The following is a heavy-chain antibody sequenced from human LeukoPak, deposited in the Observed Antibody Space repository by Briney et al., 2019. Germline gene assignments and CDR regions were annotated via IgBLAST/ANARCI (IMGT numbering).Heavy chain of an antibody. CDR3: ARVGGPGYYDSSGLFDY. Sequence: GASVKVSCKASGYTFTGYYMHWVRQAPGQGLEWMGWINPNSGGTNYAQKFQGRVTMTRDTSISTAYMELSRLRSDDTAVYYCARVGGPGYYDSSGLFDYWGQGTLVTVSS. CDR1: GYTFTGYY. D-gene: IGHD3-22*01. J-gene: IGHJ4*02. V-gene: IGHV1-2*02. CDR2: INPNSGGT.